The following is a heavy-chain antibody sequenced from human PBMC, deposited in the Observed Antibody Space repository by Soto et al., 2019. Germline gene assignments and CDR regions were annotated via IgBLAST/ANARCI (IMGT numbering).Heavy chain of an antibody. CDR3: ARGSIVATIPAGFDY. V-gene: IGHV4-34*01. CDR2: INHSGST. Sequence: PSETLSLTCAVYGGSFSGYYWSWIRQPPGKGLEWIGEINHSGSTNYNPSIKSRVTISVDTSKNQFSLKLSSVTAADTAVYYCARGSIVATIPAGFDYWGQGTLVTVSS. CDR1: GGSFSGYY. J-gene: IGHJ4*02. D-gene: IGHD5-12*01.